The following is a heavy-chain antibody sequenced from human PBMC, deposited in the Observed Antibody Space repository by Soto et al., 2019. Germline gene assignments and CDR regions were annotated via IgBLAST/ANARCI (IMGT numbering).Heavy chain of an antibody. D-gene: IGHD2-2*01. CDR1: GFTFSSYG. CDR3: AKGLGYCSSTSCSIRY. Sequence: GGSLRLSCAASGFTFSSYGMHWVRQAPGKGLEWVAVISYDGSNKYYADSVKGRFTISRDNSKNTLYLQMNSLRAEDTAVYYCAKGLGYCSSTSCSIRYWGQGTLVTVSS. V-gene: IGHV3-30*18. CDR2: ISYDGSNK. J-gene: IGHJ4*02.